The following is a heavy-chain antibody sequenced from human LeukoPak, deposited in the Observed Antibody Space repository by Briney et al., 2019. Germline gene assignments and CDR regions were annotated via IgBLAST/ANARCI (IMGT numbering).Heavy chain of an antibody. CDR2: INHSGST. CDR1: GGSFSGYY. CDR3: ARGHYSSGYYGYYYYYMDV. D-gene: IGHD3-22*01. V-gene: IGHV4-34*01. J-gene: IGHJ6*03. Sequence: SETLSLTCAVYGGSFSGYYWSWVRQPPGKGLEWIGEINHSGSTNYNPSLKSRVTISVDTSKNQFSLKLSSVTAADTAVYYCARGHYSSGYYGYYYYYMDVWGKGTTVTVSS.